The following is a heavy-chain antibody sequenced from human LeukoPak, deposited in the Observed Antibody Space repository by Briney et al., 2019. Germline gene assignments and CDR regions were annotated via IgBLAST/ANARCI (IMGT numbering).Heavy chain of an antibody. V-gene: IGHV3-23*01. CDR1: GFAFSSYA. Sequence: GGSLRLSCAASGFAFSSYAMSWVRQAPGKGLEWVSTMYGGESRYYADSVKGRFTISRDNSKNTLYLQMNSLRAEDTAVYYCAKEHYDGHWGQGTLVTVSS. D-gene: IGHD4-23*01. CDR2: MYGGESR. CDR3: AKEHYDGH. J-gene: IGHJ4*02.